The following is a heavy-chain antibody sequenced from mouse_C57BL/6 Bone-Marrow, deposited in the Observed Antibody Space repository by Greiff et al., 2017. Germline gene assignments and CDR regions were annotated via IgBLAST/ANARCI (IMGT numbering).Heavy chain of an antibody. D-gene: IGHD2-4*01. CDR3: AKGDYDGSWFAY. Sequence: QVQLQQPGAELVMPGASVKLSCKASGYTFTSYWMHWVKQRPGQGLEWIGEIDPSDSYTNYNQKFKGKSTLTVDKSSSTAYMQLSSLTSEDSAGYYCAKGDYDGSWFAYWGQGTLVTVSA. J-gene: IGHJ3*01. V-gene: IGHV1-69*01. CDR1: GYTFTSYW. CDR2: IDPSDSYT.